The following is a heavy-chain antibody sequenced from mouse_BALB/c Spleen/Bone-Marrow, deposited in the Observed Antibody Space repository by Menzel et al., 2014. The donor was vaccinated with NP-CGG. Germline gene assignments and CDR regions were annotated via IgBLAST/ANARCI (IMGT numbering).Heavy chain of an antibody. J-gene: IGHJ1*01. CDR3: ARDENVGIYWYFDF. CDR2: IRNKAKGYTT. V-gene: IGHV7-3*02. Sequence: EVKLMESGGGLVQPGGSLRLSCATSGFTFTDYYMSWVRQPPGKALEWLGFIRNKAKGYTTDYSASVKGRFTISRDNSQSISYLQMNTLRAEDSATYYCARDENVGIYWYFDFCGAGTTVTISS. CDR1: GFTFTDYY.